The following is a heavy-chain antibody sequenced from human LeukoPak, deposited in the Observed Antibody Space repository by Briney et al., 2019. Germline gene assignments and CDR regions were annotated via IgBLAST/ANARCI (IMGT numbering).Heavy chain of an antibody. CDR3: ARTSYVAGANC. CDR2: IYYTGTT. Sequence: SETLSLTCTVSGGSISSSGFYWGWIRQPPGKGLECIGTIYYTGTTYYNPSLESRVTISVDTSKNQFSLKLSSVTAADTAVYYCARTSYVAGANCWGQGTLVTVSS. V-gene: IGHV4-39*01. J-gene: IGHJ4*02. D-gene: IGHD6-19*01. CDR1: GGSISSSGFY.